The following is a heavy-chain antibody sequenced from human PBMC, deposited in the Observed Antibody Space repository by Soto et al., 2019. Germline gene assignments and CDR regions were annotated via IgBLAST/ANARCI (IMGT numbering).Heavy chain of an antibody. J-gene: IGHJ4*02. CDR1: GDSVSSNTAA. CDR2: TYYRSNWRH. V-gene: IGHV6-1*01. CDR3: ARGVAGTVFDF. D-gene: IGHD6-19*01. Sequence: SQTLSLTCAISGDSVSSNTAAWNWVRSSPSRGLEWLGRTYYRSNWRHDYAVSVKSRITVNPDTSKNHFSLQLNSVTPDDTAVYYCARGVAGTVFDFWGQGPLVTVST.